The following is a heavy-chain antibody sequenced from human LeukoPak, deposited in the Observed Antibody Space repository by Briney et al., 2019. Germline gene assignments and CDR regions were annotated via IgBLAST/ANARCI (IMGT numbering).Heavy chain of an antibody. CDR1: GFTFSSYS. CDR3: ASIPPYEYYYDSSGYLPDAFDI. V-gene: IGHV3-48*04. D-gene: IGHD3-22*01. Sequence: PGGSLRLSCAASGFTFSSYSMNWVRQAPGKGLEWVSYISSSSSTIYYADSVKGRFTISRDNAKNSLYLQMNSLRAEDTAVYYCASIPPYEYYYDSSGYLPDAFDIWGQGTMVTVSS. J-gene: IGHJ3*02. CDR2: ISSSSSTI.